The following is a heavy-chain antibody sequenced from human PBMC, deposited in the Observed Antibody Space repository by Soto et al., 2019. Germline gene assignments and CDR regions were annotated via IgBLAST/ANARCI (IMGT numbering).Heavy chain of an antibody. J-gene: IGHJ3*02. CDR2: FDPEDGET. V-gene: IGHV1-24*01. CDR1: GYTLTELS. D-gene: IGHD6-19*01. CDR3: VQTGIAVAGTTGDAFDI. Sequence: ASVKVSCKVSGYTLTELSMHWVRQAPGKGLEWMGGFDPEDGETIYAQKFQGRVTMTEDTSTDTAYMELSSLRSEDTAVYYCVQTGIAVAGTTGDAFDIWGQGTMVTVSS.